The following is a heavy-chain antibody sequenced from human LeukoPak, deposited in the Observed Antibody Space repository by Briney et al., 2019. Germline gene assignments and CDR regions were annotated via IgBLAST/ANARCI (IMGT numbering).Heavy chain of an antibody. CDR3: AGFGLYYYYGMDV. D-gene: IGHD3-10*01. CDR2: MNPNSGNT. Sequence: ASVKVSCKASGYTFTGYYMHWVRQAPGQGLEWMGWMNPNSGNTGYAQKFQGRVTMTRNTSISTAYMELSSLRSEDTAVYYCAGFGLYYYYGMDVWGQGTTVTVSS. V-gene: IGHV1-8*02. J-gene: IGHJ6*02. CDR1: GYTFTGYY.